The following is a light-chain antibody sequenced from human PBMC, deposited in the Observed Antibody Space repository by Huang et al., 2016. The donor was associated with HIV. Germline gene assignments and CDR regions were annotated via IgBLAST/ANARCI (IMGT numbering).Light chain of an antibody. CDR1: AGVSNN. CDR2: GAS. V-gene: IGKV3D-15*01. Sequence: IVMTQSPATLSVAPGERATLSCRASAGVSNNVALYQQRPGQTPRLLIHGASTRHTGIPAKFSGRGSGTEFTLTITSLQPEDSAVYYWQQYNNWPPWTFGPGTQVEI. CDR3: QQYNNWPPWT. J-gene: IGKJ1*01.